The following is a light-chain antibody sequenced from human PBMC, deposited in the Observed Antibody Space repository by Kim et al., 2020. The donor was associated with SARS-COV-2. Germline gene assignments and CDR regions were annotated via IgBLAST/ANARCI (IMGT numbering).Light chain of an antibody. Sequence: VAPEQTASITCSGDKLGDKYACWYQHKPGQSPVLVIYQDTKRPSGIPERFSGSNSGNTATLTISGTQAMDEADYYCQAWDSSTAVFGGGTQLTVL. V-gene: IGLV3-1*01. CDR1: KLGDKY. CDR3: QAWDSSTAV. CDR2: QDT. J-gene: IGLJ2*01.